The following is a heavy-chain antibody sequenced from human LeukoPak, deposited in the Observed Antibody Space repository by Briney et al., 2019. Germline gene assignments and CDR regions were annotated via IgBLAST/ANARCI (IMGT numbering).Heavy chain of an antibody. J-gene: IGHJ4*02. V-gene: IGHV3-48*02. D-gene: IGHD4-17*01. CDR1: GFTFSSYS. Sequence: PGGSLRLSCAASGFTFSSYSMNWVRQAPGKGLEWVSYISSSSSTIYYADSVKGRFTISRDNAKNSLYQQMNSLRDEDTAVYYCARDPATVTTPYYFDYWGQGTLVAVSS. CDR3: ARDPATVTTPYYFDY. CDR2: ISSSSSTI.